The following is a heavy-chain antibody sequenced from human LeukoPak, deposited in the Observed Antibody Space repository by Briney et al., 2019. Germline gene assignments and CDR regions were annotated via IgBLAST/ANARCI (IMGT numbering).Heavy chain of an antibody. Sequence: ASVKVSCKASGYTFTSYGISWVRQAPGQGLEWMGWISAHNGNTNYAQKLQGRVTMTTDTSTSTAYMELRSLRSDDTAVYYCAYSSGWYGAEYFQHWGQGTLVTVSS. D-gene: IGHD6-19*01. CDR1: GYTFTSYG. CDR2: ISAHNGNT. J-gene: IGHJ1*01. V-gene: IGHV1-18*01. CDR3: AYSSGWYGAEYFQH.